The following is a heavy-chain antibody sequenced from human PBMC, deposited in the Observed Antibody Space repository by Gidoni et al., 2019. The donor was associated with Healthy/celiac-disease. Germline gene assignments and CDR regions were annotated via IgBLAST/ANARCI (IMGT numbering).Heavy chain of an antibody. Sequence: EVQLVESGGGLLQPGGSLRLSCAASGFTVSSNYMSWVRQAPGKGLEWVSVIYSGGSTYYADSVKGRFTISRDNSKNTLYLQMNSLRAEDTAVYYCARDPQYSSGWPHHFDYWGQGTLVTVSS. CDR1: GFTVSSNY. D-gene: IGHD6-19*01. CDR3: ARDPQYSSGWPHHFDY. J-gene: IGHJ4*02. CDR2: IYSGGST. V-gene: IGHV3-53*01.